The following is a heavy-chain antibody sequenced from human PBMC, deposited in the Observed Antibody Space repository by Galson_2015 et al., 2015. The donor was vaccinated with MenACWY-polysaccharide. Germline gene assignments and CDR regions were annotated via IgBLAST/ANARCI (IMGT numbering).Heavy chain of an antibody. CDR2: ISTSGSS. J-gene: IGHJ4*02. Sequence: SETLSLTCNVSRGSISSYYWSWIRQPVGKGLEWIGRISTSGSSDYNPSLKSRVTMSIDTSKDHFSLSLNSVTAADTAVYFCARVGYSGYDSRLEHWGQGTLVAVSS. CDR3: ARVGYSGYDSRLEH. CDR1: RGSISSYY. D-gene: IGHD5-12*01. V-gene: IGHV4-4*07.